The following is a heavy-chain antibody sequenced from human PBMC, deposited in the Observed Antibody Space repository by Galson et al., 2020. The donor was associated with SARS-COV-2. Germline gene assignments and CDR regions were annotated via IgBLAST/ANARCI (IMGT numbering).Heavy chain of an antibody. Sequence: ETSETLSLTCAVSGVSVSSGGYSWSWIRQPPGKGLEWLGFIFPNGSAIYNPSLNSRLSISVDGSNNQFSLKLTSATAADTAVYFCARGLGTNYYSLPFTFWGQGTLVTVSS. CDR3: ARGLGTNYYSLPFTF. V-gene: IGHV4-30-2*01. J-gene: IGHJ4*02. CDR2: IFPNGSA. CDR1: GVSVSSGGYS. D-gene: IGHD3-22*01.